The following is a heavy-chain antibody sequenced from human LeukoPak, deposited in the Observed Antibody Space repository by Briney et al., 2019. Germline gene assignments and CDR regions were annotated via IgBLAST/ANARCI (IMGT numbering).Heavy chain of an antibody. V-gene: IGHV3-66*01. CDR3: ARDLPFDP. J-gene: IGHJ5*02. Sequence: GGSLRLSCAASGFTVISNYMSWVRQAPGKGLEWVSVIYSGGSTYYADSVKGRFTISRDNSKNTLYLQMNSLRAEDTAVCYCARDLPFDPWGQGTLVTVSS. CDR1: GFTVISNY. CDR2: IYSGGST.